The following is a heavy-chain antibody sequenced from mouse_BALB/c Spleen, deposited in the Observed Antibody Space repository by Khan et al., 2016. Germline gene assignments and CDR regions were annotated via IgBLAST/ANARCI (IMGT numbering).Heavy chain of an antibody. CDR1: GYSITSGYS. J-gene: IGHJ3*01. D-gene: IGHD2-4*01. Sequence: EVQLQESGPDLVKPSQSLSLTCTVTGYSITSGYSWHWIRQFPGNKLEWMGYINYSGSTNYNPSLKSRISITRYTSKNQFFLQLNSVTTEDTATYWCAREEITTAVAYWGQGTQVTVSA. CDR3: AREEITTAVAY. CDR2: INYSGST. V-gene: IGHV3-1*02.